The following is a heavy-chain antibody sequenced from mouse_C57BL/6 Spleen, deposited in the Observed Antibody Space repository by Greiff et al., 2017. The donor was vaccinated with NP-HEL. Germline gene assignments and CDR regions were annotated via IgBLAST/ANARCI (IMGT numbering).Heavy chain of an antibody. J-gene: IGHJ3*01. CDR3: AREGIYYDYDEFAY. D-gene: IGHD2-4*01. V-gene: IGHV1-54*01. CDR1: GYAFTNYL. Sequence: QVQLKESGAELVRPGTSVKVSCKASGYAFTNYLIEWVKQRPGQGLEWIGVINPGSGGTNYNEKFKGKATLTADKSSSTAYMQLSSLTSEDSAVYFCAREGIYYDYDEFAYWGQGTLVTVSA. CDR2: INPGSGGT.